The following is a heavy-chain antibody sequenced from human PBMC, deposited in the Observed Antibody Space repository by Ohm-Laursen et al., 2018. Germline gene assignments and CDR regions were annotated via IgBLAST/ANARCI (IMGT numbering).Heavy chain of an antibody. J-gene: IGHJ4*02. CDR2: IKHDGSEK. Sequence: SLRLSCSASGFTFSSYWMTWVRQAPAKGLEWVANIKHDGSEKYYVDSVKGRFTISRDNAKNTLYLQMNSLRAEDTAVYYCAREAGDYYDSSGYLNHFDYWGQGTLVTVSS. CDR1: GFTFSSYW. V-gene: IGHV3-7*01. CDR3: AREAGDYYDSSGYLNHFDY. D-gene: IGHD3-22*01.